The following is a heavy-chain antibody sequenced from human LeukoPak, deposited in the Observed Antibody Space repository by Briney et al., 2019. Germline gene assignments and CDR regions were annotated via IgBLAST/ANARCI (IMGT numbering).Heavy chain of an antibody. V-gene: IGHV3-30*03. CDR2: ISNDGSNT. J-gene: IGHJ4*02. D-gene: IGHD2-2*01. Sequence: GGSLRLSCAASGFTFSSYGMHWVRQAPGKGLEWVAVISNDGSNTYYADSVKGRFTSSRDNSKNTLYLQMNSLRAEDTAVYYCASGVSSTSCYVDYWGQGTLVTVSS. CDR1: GFTFSSYG. CDR3: ASGVSSTSCYVDY.